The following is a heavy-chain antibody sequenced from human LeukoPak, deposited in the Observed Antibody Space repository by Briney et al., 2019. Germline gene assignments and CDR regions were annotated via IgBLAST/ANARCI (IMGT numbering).Heavy chain of an antibody. CDR3: ARHHIVDTAMVRYYFDY. CDR2: LYYSRRT. V-gene: IGHV4-39*01. D-gene: IGHD5-18*01. CDR1: GGSFRSSSYY. Sequence: AEPLTLPCTVLGGSFRSSSYYWGSIRPPPGKSLEWTASLYYSRRTYSNPSLKSRVTISVATSKTQFSLKLSSVTAAATAVYYCARHHIVDTAMVRYYFDYWGQGTLVTVSS. J-gene: IGHJ4*02.